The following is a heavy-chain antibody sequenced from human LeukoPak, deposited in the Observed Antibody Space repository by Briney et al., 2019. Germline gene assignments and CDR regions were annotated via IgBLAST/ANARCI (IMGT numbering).Heavy chain of an antibody. CDR3: ARWNYDFWSGYYFYYFDY. Sequence: PSETLSLTCTVSGGSISSYYWSWIRQPPGKGLEWIGYIYYSGSTNYNPSLKSRVTISVDTSKNQFSLKLSSVTAADTAVYYCARWNYDFWSGYYFYYFDYWGQGTLVTVS. V-gene: IGHV4-59*01. CDR2: IYYSGST. D-gene: IGHD3-3*01. J-gene: IGHJ4*02. CDR1: GGSISSYY.